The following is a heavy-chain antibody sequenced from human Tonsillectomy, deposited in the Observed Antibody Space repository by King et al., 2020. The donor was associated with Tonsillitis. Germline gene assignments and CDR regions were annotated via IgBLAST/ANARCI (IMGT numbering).Heavy chain of an antibody. J-gene: IGHJ3*02. CDR2: IYYSGST. V-gene: IGHV4-59*01. D-gene: IGHD3-22*01. CDR3: ARDWDFYDSSEGHAFDI. Sequence: QLQESGPGLVKPSETLSLTCTGSVGSISSYYWSWIWQPPGQGLEWIGYIYYSGSTNSNPSLKSCVTISVDTSQNQFSLKLSSVTAADTAVYYCARDWDFYDSSEGHAFDIWGQGTMVTVSS. CDR1: VGSISSYY.